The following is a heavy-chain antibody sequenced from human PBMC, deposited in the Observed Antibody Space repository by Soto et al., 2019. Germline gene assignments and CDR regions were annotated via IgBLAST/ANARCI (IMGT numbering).Heavy chain of an antibody. CDR1: GFTFSNYD. Sequence: GGSLRLPCAASGFTFSNYDMHWVRQAPGDGLEWVSGIGAASDTYYPVSVQGRFTVSRDNAKKSLYLQMNSLRAGGTAVYYCARGVLGPGDYYYGMDVWGQGTTVTV. D-gene: IGHD7-27*01. V-gene: IGHV3-13*01. J-gene: IGHJ6*02. CDR2: IGAASDT. CDR3: ARGVLGPGDYYYGMDV.